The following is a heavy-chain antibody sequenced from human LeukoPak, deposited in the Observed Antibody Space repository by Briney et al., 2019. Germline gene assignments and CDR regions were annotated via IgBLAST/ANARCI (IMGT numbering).Heavy chain of an antibody. CDR1: EYTFTSYD. CDR2: MNPNSGNT. Sequence: ASVKVSCKTSEYTFTSYDINWVRQATGQGLEWMGWMNPNSGNTGYAQKFQGRVTMTRNTSISTAYMELSSLRSEDTAVYYCARGHTKYYDILTGYRYYYYYGMDVWGQGTTVTVSS. D-gene: IGHD3-9*01. CDR3: ARGHTKYYDILTGYRYYYYYGMDV. V-gene: IGHV1-8*01. J-gene: IGHJ6*02.